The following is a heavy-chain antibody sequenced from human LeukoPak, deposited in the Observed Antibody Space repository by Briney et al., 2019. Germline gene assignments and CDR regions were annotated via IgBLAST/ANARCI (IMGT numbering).Heavy chain of an antibody. CDR3: ARGGIVVVPAAVRHFDY. Sequence: SETLSLTCAVYGGSFSGYYWSWIRQPPGKGLEWIGEINHSGSTNYNPSLKSRVTISVDTSKNQFSLKLSPVTAADTAVYYCARGGIVVVPAAVRHFDYWGQGTLVTVSS. D-gene: IGHD2-2*01. J-gene: IGHJ4*02. CDR1: GGSFSGYY. CDR2: INHSGST. V-gene: IGHV4-34*01.